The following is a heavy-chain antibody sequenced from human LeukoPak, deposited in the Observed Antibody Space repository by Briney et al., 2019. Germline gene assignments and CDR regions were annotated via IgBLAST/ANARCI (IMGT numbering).Heavy chain of an antibody. CDR2: INPNSGGT. CDR3: ARKISGSYAAINWFDP. D-gene: IGHD1-26*01. CDR1: GYTFTGYY. V-gene: IGHV1-2*02. J-gene: IGHJ5*02. Sequence: ASVKVSCKAYGYTFTGYYMHWVRQAPGQGLEWMGWINPNSGGTNYAQKFQGRVTMTRDTSISTAYMELSRLRSDDTAVYYCARKISGSYAAINWFDPWGQGTLVTVSS.